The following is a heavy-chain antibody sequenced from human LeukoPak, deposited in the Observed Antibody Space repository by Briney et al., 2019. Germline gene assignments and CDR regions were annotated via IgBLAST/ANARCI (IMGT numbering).Heavy chain of an antibody. J-gene: IGHJ4*02. D-gene: IGHD3-10*01. CDR2: IIPILGIA. CDR3: ARVAPYGSGSYTFDY. V-gene: IGHV1-69*04. CDR1: GGTFSNYA. Sequence: ASVKVSCKASGGTFSNYAISWVRQAPGQGLEWMGRIIPILGIANYAQKFQGRVTITADKSTSTAYMELSSLRSEDTAVYYCARVAPYGSGSYTFDYWGQGTLVTVSS.